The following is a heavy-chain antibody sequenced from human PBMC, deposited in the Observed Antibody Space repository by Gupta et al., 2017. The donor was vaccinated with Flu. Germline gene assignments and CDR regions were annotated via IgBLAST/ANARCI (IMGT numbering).Heavy chain of an antibody. D-gene: IGHD2-21*02. CDR3: ARDHCGGDCYQFDP. Sequence: QVQLVESGGGVVQPGRSLRLSCAASGFTFSSYGMHWVRQAPGKGLEWVAVIWFDGSYKYYADSVKGRFTISRDNSKNTLYLQMNSLRAEDTAVYYCARDHCGGDCYQFDPWGQGTLVTVSS. V-gene: IGHV3-33*01. J-gene: IGHJ5*02. CDR1: GFTFSSYG. CDR2: IWFDGSYK.